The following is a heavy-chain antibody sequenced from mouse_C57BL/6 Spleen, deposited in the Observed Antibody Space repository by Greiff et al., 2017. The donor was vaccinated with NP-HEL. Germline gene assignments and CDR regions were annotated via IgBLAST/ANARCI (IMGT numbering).Heavy chain of an antibody. CDR1: GYSITSGYY. J-gene: IGHJ1*03. Sequence: VQLKESGPGLVKPSQSLSLTCSVTGYSITSGYYWNWIRQFPGNKLEWMGYISYDGSNNYNPSLKNRISITRDTSKNQFFLKLNSVTTEDTATYCCAKTGTDWYFDVWGTGTTVTVSS. CDR3: AKTGTDWYFDV. D-gene: IGHD4-1*01. CDR2: ISYDGSN. V-gene: IGHV3-6*01.